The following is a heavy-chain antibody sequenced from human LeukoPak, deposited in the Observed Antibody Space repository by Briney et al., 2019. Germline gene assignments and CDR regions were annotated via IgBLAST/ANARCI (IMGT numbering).Heavy chain of an antibody. CDR1: CGSISSYY. D-gene: IGHD2-15*01. CDR2: IYYSGST. Sequence: PSETLSLTCTVSCGSISSYYWSWIRQPPGRGLEWIGYIYYSGSTNYNPSLRSRVTISVDTSKNQFSLKVSSVTAADTAVYYCARDKEVAGYCSGGSCPGAFDIWGQGTMVTVSS. V-gene: IGHV4-59*01. J-gene: IGHJ3*02. CDR3: ARDKEVAGYCSGGSCPGAFDI.